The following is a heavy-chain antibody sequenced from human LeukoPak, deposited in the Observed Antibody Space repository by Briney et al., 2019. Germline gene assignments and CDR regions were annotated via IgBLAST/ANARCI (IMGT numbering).Heavy chain of an antibody. D-gene: IGHD2-2*02. CDR2: IYYSGST. CDR1: GGSFSSSNYY. Sequence: PSETLSLTCTVAGGSFSSSNYYWGWIRQPPGKGLEWIGSIYYSGSTYYNPSLKSRVTISVDTSENQFSLKLSSVTAADTAVYYCARQTPEIVVPAAIPGYHYYYYMDVWGKGTTVTVSS. V-gene: IGHV4-39*01. CDR3: ARQTPEIVVPAAIPGYHYYYYMDV. J-gene: IGHJ6*03.